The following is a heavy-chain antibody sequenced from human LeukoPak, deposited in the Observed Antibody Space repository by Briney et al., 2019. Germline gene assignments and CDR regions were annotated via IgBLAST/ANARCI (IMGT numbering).Heavy chain of an antibody. J-gene: IGHJ4*02. Sequence: SETLSLTCTVSGYSISSGYYCGWIRQPPGKGLEWIGSIYHSGSTYYNPSLKSRVTISVDTSKNQFSLKLSSVTAADTAVYYCARELSYSSGWSGYWGQGTLVTVSS. CDR2: IYHSGST. D-gene: IGHD6-19*01. CDR1: GYSISSGYY. V-gene: IGHV4-38-2*02. CDR3: ARELSYSSGWSGY.